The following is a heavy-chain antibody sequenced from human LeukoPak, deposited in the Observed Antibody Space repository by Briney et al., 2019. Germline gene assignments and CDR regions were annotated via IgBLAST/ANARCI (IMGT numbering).Heavy chain of an antibody. V-gene: IGHV4-38-2*02. J-gene: IGHJ4*02. Sequence: PSETLPLTCTVSGYSISSGYYWGWIRQPPGKGLEWIGNIYHSGSTYYNPSLKSRVTISVDTSKNQFSLKLSSVTAADTAVYYCARAEYYYGSGSYDSWGQGTLVTVSS. CDR3: ARAEYYYGSGSYDS. D-gene: IGHD3-10*01. CDR1: GYSISSGYY. CDR2: IYHSGST.